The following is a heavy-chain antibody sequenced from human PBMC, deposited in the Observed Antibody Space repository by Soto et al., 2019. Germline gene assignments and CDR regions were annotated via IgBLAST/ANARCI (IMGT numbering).Heavy chain of an antibody. CDR3: ARERYQVISDGMDV. CDR2: INPETGGT. V-gene: IGHV1-2*02. Sequence: QVQLVQSGADVKTPGGSVGVSCKASGYTFTGYYVHWVREAPGEGLEWMGWINPETGGTSYAQKFQGRVTLSRDTSNNTAYLELSRLRFDDAAVYFCARERYQVISDGMDVWGQGTTLTVSS. D-gene: IGHD2-2*01. J-gene: IGHJ6*02. CDR1: GYTFTGYY.